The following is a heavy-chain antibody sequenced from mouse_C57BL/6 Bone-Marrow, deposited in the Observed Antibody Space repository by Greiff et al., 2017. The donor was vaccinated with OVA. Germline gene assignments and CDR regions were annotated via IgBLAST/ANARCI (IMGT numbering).Heavy chain of an antibody. D-gene: IGHD2-1*01. CDR2: ILPGSGST. J-gene: IGHJ2*01. V-gene: IGHV1-9*01. CDR1: GYTFTGYW. CDR3: AREGNYDYWDY. Sequence: VQLQQSGAELMKPGASVKLSCKATGYTFTGYWIEWVKQRPGHGLEWIGEILPGSGSTNYNDKFKGKATFTADTSSNTAYIQLSSLTTEDSDIYDCAREGNYDYWDYWGQGTTRTVSS.